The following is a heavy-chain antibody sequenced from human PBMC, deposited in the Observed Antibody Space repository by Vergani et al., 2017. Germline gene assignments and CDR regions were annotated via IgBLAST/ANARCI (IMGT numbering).Heavy chain of an antibody. CDR1: GGSISSYY. D-gene: IGHD3-16*01. J-gene: IGHJ6*02. CDR2: IYYSGST. Sequence: QVQLQESGPGLVKPSETLSLTCTVSGGSISSYYWSWIRQPPGKGLEWIGYIYYSGSTNYNPSLKSRVTISVDTSKNQFSLKLSSVTAADTAVYDCARSQVLVRLGELDYGMDVWGQGTTVTVSS. V-gene: IGHV4-59*01. CDR3: ARSQVLVRLGELDYGMDV.